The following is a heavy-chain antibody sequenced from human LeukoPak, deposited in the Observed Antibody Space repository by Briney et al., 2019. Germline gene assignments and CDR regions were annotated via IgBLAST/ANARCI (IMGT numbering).Heavy chain of an antibody. CDR3: ARAPQEIYYYYGMDV. CDR1: GYTFTSYG. J-gene: IGHJ6*02. Sequence: ASVKVSCKASGYTFTSYGISWVRQAPGQGLEWMGWISAYNGNTNYAQKLQGRVTMTTDTSTSTAYMELRSLRSDDTAVSYCARAPQEIYYYYGMDVWGQGTTVTVSS. V-gene: IGHV1-18*01. CDR2: ISAYNGNT.